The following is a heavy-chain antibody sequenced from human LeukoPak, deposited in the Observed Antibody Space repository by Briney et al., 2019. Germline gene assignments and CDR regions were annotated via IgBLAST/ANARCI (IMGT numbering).Heavy chain of an antibody. J-gene: IGHJ4*02. V-gene: IGHV3-30*02. Sequence: GGSLRLSCAASGFTFSDYWMSWVRQAPGKGLEWVAFIRYDGSSKFYADSVKGRFTISRDNSKNTLYLQMNSLRPEDTAVYYCAKDDDVNGWYTLYFDYWGQGTLVTVSS. CDR1: GFTFSDYW. D-gene: IGHD6-19*01. CDR3: AKDDDVNGWYTLYFDY. CDR2: IRYDGSSK.